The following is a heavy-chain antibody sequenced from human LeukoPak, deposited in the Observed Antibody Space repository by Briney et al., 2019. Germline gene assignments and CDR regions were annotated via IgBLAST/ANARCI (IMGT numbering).Heavy chain of an antibody. J-gene: IGHJ4*02. CDR2: IYYTGST. D-gene: IGHD6-19*01. CDR1: GGSISSYY. V-gene: IGHV4-59*01. Sequence: SETLSLTCTVSGGSISSYYGSWIRQPPGKGLEWIGYIYYTGSTNYNPSLKSRVTISVDTSKNQFSLKLNSVTAGETAVYYCARNVGSRGWFDYWGQGTLVTVSS. CDR3: ARNVGSRGWFDY.